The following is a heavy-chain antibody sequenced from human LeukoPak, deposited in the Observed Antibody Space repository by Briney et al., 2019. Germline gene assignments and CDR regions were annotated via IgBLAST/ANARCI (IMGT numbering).Heavy chain of an antibody. J-gene: IGHJ3*02. CDR3: AKGPVLLWFGDPNGGAFDI. Sequence: GRSLRLSCAASGFTFSIHGMHWVRQAPGEGLEWVAVISYDGSNKYYADSVKGRFTISRDNSKNTLYLQMNSLRAEDTAVYYCAKGPVLLWFGDPNGGAFDIWGQGTMVTVSS. CDR1: GFTFSIHG. V-gene: IGHV3-30*18. D-gene: IGHD3-10*01. CDR2: ISYDGSNK.